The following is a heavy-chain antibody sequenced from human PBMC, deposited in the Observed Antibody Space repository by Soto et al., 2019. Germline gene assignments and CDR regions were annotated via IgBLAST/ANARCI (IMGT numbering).Heavy chain of an antibody. V-gene: IGHV1-69*13. D-gene: IGHD4-17*01. CDR3: ARVHGDYISGDY. CDR2: IIPIFGTA. CDR1: GCTFSSYA. J-gene: IGHJ4*02. Sequence: GASVKVSCKASGCTFSSYAISCVRQAPGQGLEWMGGIIPIFGTANYAQKFQGRVTITADESTSTAYMELSSLRSEDTAVYYCARVHGDYISGDYWGQGTLVTVSS.